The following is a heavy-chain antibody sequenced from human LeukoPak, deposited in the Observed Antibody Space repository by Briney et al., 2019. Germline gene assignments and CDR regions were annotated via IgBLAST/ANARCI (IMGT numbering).Heavy chain of an antibody. J-gene: IGHJ4*02. V-gene: IGHV1-69*04. Sequence: ASVKVSCKASRGTFSSYAISWVRQAPGQGLEWMGRIIPILGIANYAQKFQGRVTITADKSTSTAYMELSSLRSEDTAVYYCATQSGIAAAGTGDYWGQGTLVTVSS. CDR1: RGTFSSYA. CDR2: IIPILGIA. CDR3: ATQSGIAAAGTGDY. D-gene: IGHD6-13*01.